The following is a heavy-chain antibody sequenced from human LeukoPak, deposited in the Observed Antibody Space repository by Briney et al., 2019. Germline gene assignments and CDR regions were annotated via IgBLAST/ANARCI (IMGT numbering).Heavy chain of an antibody. Sequence: PSETQSLTCTVSGGSISSYYWSWIRQPSGKGLEWIGYIYYSGSTNYNPSLKSRVTISVDTSKNQFSLKLSSVTAADTAVYYCARHVGQFEAFDYWGQGTLVTVSS. CDR3: ARHVGQFEAFDY. CDR1: GGSISSYY. J-gene: IGHJ4*02. D-gene: IGHD2-15*01. V-gene: IGHV4-59*08. CDR2: IYYSGST.